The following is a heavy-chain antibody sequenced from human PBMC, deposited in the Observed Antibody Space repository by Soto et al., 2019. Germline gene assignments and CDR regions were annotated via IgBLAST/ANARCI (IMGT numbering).Heavy chain of an antibody. CDR1: GFTFSSYA. CDR2: ISGSGGST. J-gene: IGHJ4*02. D-gene: IGHD3-22*01. Sequence: PGGSLRLSCAASGFTFSSYAMSWVRQAPGKGLEWVSAISGSGGSTYYADSVKGRFTISRDNSKNTLYLQMNSLRAEDTAVYYCAKGPNRDYYDSSGYYRAYYFDYWGQGTLVTVSS. V-gene: IGHV3-23*01. CDR3: AKGPNRDYYDSSGYYRAYYFDY.